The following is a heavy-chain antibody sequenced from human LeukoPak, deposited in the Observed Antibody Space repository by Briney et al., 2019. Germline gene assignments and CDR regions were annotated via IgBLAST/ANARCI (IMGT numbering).Heavy chain of an antibody. J-gene: IGHJ6*02. V-gene: IGHV3-33*01. CDR2: IWYDGSNK. CDR1: GFTFSSYG. Sequence: PGGSLRLSCAASGFTFSSYGMHWVRQAPGKGLEWVAVIWYDGSNKYYADSVKGRFTISRDNSKNTLYLQVNSLRAEDTAVYYCARSSAPRDYGDSYGMDVWGQGTTVTVSS. CDR3: ARSSAPRDYGDSYGMDV. D-gene: IGHD4-17*01.